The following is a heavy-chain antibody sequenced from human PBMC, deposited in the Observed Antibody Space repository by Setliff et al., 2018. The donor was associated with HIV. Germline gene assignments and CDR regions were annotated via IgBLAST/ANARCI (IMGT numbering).Heavy chain of an antibody. V-gene: IGHV1-69*10. CDR3: ARRGDSYYYMDV. Sequence: GALVKVSCTASGGSFTSYVISWVRQAPGQGLEWMGGIIPFLRVINYAQKFQGRVTISTDESMGTAYMELSSLRYDDTAVYYCARRGDSYYYMDVWGKGTTVTVSS. CDR1: GGSFTSYV. D-gene: IGHD7-27*01. CDR2: IIPFLRVI. J-gene: IGHJ6*03.